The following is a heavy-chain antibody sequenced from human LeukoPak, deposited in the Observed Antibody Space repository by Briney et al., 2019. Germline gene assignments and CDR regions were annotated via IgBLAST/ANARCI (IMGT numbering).Heavy chain of an antibody. V-gene: IGHV3-74*01. CDR3: TRVQAGRSGLMDV. D-gene: IGHD2-8*02. CDR2: VDPDGTTT. CDR1: GFTLSNYW. Sequence: GGSLRLSCAASGFTLSNYWMHWVRQAPGEGLLWVSRVDPDGTTTNYADSVTGRFTTSRDNAKNTLYLQMNSLRAEDTALYYCTRVQAGRSGLMDVWGRGTTVTVSS. J-gene: IGHJ6*02.